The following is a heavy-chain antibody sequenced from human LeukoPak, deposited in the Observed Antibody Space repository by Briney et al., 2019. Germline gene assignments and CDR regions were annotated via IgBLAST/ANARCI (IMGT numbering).Heavy chain of an antibody. CDR1: GYTLTELS. J-gene: IGHJ4*02. CDR3: ATDPLLASSGYSFDY. Sequence: ASMKVSCKVSGYTLTELSMHWVRQAPGKGLEWMGGFDPEDGETIYAQKFQGRVTMTEDTSTDTAYMELSSLRSEDTAVYYCATDPLLASSGYSFDYWGQGTLVTVSS. D-gene: IGHD3-22*01. V-gene: IGHV1-24*01. CDR2: FDPEDGET.